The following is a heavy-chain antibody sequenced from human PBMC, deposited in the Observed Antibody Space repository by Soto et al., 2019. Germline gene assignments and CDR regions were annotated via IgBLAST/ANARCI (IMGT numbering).Heavy chain of an antibody. CDR2: TAYDESEK. J-gene: IGHJ4*02. CDR3: AKNDDSLDD. Sequence: PGGSLRLSCVASGFTFSSYGMHWVRQAAGKGLEWVAVTAYDESEKYYADSVKGRFTISRDNSRNMLFLQMNSLRPEDTAAYYGAKNDDSLDDWGQGSLVTVSS. V-gene: IGHV3-30*18. CDR1: GFTFSSYG.